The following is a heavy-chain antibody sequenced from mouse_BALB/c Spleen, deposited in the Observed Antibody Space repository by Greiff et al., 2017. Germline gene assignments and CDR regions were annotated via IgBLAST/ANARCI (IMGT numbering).Heavy chain of an antibody. V-gene: IGHV3-2*02. J-gene: IGHJ3*01. Sequence: EVKLVESGPGLVKPSQSLSLTCTVTGYSITSDYAWNWIRPFPGNKLEWMGYISYSGSTSYNPSPKSRISITRDTSKNQFFLQLNSVTTEDTATYYCASRGGYYETWFAYWGQGTLVTVSA. CDR3: ASRGGYYETWFAY. CDR2: ISYSGST. CDR1: GYSITSDYA. D-gene: IGHD2-3*01.